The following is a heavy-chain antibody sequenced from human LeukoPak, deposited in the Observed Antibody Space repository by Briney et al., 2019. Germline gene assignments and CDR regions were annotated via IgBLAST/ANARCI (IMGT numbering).Heavy chain of an antibody. V-gene: IGHV3-7*03. D-gene: IGHD2-2*01. CDR3: ASQPPHCSGTSCYVAY. Sequence: GGSLRLSCAASGFTFNTYWMSWVRQAPGKGLEWVGNIKQDGSEKNYMDSVKGRFTISRDNAENSLYLQMNSLRAEDTAVYYCASQPPHCSGTSCYVAYWGQGALVTVSS. CDR2: IKQDGSEK. CDR1: GFTFNTYW. J-gene: IGHJ4*02.